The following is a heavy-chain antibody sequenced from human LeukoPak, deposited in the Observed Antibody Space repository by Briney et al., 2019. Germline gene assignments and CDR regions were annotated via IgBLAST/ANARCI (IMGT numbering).Heavy chain of an antibody. CDR2: ISAYNGNT. CDR3: ARDGVLCSGGSCYYSIDY. CDR1: GYTFTTYG. Sequence: ASVKVSCKASGYTFTTYGISWVRQAPGQGLEWMGWISAYNGNTNYAQKFQGRVTMTTDTSTSTAYMELRSLRSDDTAVYYCARDGVLCSGGSCYYSIDYWGQGTLVTVSS. D-gene: IGHD2-15*01. V-gene: IGHV1-18*01. J-gene: IGHJ4*02.